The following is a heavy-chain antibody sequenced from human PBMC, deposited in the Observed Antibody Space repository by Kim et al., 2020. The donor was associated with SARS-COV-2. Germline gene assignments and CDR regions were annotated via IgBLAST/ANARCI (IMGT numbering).Heavy chain of an antibody. CDR3: ARQGVGGNYATDSFDL. CDR2: IFYSGSTIT. D-gene: IGHD4-4*01. V-gene: IGHV4-59*01. J-gene: IGHJ3*01. CDR1: GDSISTYY. Sequence: SETLSLTCTVSGDSISTYYWTWIRQPPGKGLEWIGCIFYSGSTITKYNPSLKSRVAISVDKSKNQFSLKLSSVTAADTAVYYCARQGVGGNYATDSFDLWGQGTMVTAS.